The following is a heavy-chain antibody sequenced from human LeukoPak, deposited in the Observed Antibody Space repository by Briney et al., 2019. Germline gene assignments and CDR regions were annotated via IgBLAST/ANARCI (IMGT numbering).Heavy chain of an antibody. V-gene: IGHV3-23*01. J-gene: IGHJ4*02. Sequence: GGSLRLSCAASGFTFSSDAMSWVRQAPGKGLEWVSGFTDSGGSTYYADPVKGRFSISRDNSKNTLYLQMNSLRAEDTAVYYCAKDLWFGVFDYWGQGTLVTVSS. D-gene: IGHD3-10*01. CDR3: AKDLWFGVFDY. CDR1: GFTFSSDA. CDR2: FTDSGGST.